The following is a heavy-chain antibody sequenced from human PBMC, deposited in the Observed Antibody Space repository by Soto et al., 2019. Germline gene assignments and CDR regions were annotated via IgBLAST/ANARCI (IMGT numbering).Heavy chain of an antibody. V-gene: IGHV4-4*02. CDR3: ARTRYRSGFYDAFDI. CDR2: IYHRGST. J-gene: IGHJ3*02. D-gene: IGHD6-19*01. Sequence: QVHLQESGPGLVKPSGTLSLTCAVSGGPISSRNGWTWVRQPPGKGLEWIGEIYHRGSTNYSPSLKRRVAVSLDKSKNHFYLKLSSVTAADTAVYYCARTRYRSGFYDAFDIWGQGTMVTVSS. CDR1: GGPISSRNG.